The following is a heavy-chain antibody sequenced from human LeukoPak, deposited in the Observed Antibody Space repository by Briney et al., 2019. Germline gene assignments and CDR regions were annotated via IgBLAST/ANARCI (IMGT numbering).Heavy chain of an antibody. V-gene: IGHV4-38-2*02. D-gene: IGHD6-13*01. J-gene: IGHJ4*02. CDR3: ARDILATSIAAPYY. CDR2: VYESGTP. Sequence: SETLSLTCSVSGLSISSGRFWVWIRQPPGKGLEWLATVYESGTPFYNLSLKSRLTISVDSPRNQFSLRLTSLTAADTAVYYCARDILATSIAAPYYWGQGTLVTVSS. CDR1: GLSISSGRF.